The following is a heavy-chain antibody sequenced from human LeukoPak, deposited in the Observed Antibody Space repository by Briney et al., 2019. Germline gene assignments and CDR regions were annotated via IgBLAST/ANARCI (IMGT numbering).Heavy chain of an antibody. CDR1: GFTFSSYA. D-gene: IGHD1-26*01. Sequence: PGGSLRLSCAASGFTFSSYAMSWVRQAPGKGLEWVSTISGGGGTTYYADSVKGRFTISRDNSKNTLYLQMNSLRADDTAVYYCARDLHGRSWSYFFDYWGQGTLVTVSS. CDR3: ARDLHGRSWSYFFDY. J-gene: IGHJ4*02. V-gene: IGHV3-23*01. CDR2: ISGGGGTT.